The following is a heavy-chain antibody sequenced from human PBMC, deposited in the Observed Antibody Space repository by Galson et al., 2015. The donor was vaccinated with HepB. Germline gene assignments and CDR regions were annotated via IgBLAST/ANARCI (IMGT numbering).Heavy chain of an antibody. V-gene: IGHV3-7*03. CDR3: ARVGYYYDSSGYHYYYYGMDV. J-gene: IGHJ6*02. CDR2: IKQDGSEK. CDR1: GFTFSSYW. D-gene: IGHD3-22*01. Sequence: SLRLPCAASGFTFSSYWMSWVRQAPGKGLEWVANIKQDGSEKYYVDSVKGRFTISRDNAKNSLYLQMNSLRAEDTAVYYCARVGYYYDSSGYHYYYYGMDVWGQGTTVTVSS.